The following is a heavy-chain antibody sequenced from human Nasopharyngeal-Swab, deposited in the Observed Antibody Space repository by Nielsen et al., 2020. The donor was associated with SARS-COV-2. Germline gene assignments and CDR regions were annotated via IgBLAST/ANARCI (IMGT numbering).Heavy chain of an antibody. Sequence: SETLSLTCSVSGDSISRGDYYWSWIRQSPVKGLEWIGYIYHTGSTSYNPSLRSRVIISSDASKNQFSLRLSSVTAADTAMYYCARRRGPAYYYMDVWGKGTPVTVSS. V-gene: IGHV4-30-4*01. J-gene: IGHJ6*03. CDR1: GDSISRGDYY. CDR2: IYHTGST. CDR3: ARRRGPAYYYMDV.